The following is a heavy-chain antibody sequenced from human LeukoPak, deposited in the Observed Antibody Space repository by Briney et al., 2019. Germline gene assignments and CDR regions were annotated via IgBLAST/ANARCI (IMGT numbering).Heavy chain of an antibody. CDR3: ARGGVPGGFYGSFDY. CDR2: IYYSRST. CDR1: GGSISTYY. J-gene: IGHJ4*02. Sequence: PSETLSLTCTVSGGSISTYYWSWMRQPPGRGLEWIGYIYYSRSTNHNPSLQSRVTISVDTSKNQLSLKLNSVTAADTAVYYCARGGVPGGFYGSFDYWGQGTLVSVSS. D-gene: IGHD3-3*01. V-gene: IGHV4-59*01.